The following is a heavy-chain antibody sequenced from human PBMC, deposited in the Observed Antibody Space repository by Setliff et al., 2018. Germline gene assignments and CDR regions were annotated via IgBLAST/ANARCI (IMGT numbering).Heavy chain of an antibody. V-gene: IGHV3-23*01. CDR2: ISNSGGGT. CDR1: GFTFSNYA. Sequence: PGESLKISCAASGFTFSNYAMSWVRQAPGKGLEWVSAISNSGGGTYYADSVKGRFTISRDNSKNTLYLQMNSLRAEDTAVYYCAKQGMIAPLYYFDYWGQGTLVTVSS. CDR3: AKQGMIAPLYYFDY. D-gene: IGHD2-15*01. J-gene: IGHJ4*02.